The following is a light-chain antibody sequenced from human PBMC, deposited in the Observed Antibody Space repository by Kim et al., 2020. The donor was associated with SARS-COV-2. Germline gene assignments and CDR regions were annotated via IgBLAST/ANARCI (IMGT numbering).Light chain of an antibody. V-gene: IGKV3-11*01. CDR1: QSVSTS. J-gene: IGKJ5*01. CDR3: QQRTTWPLT. CDR2: DAS. Sequence: LSPGERATLSCRASQSVSTSLAWYQQKPGQSPRLFIYDASNRATGIPARFSGSGSGTDFTLTISSLEPEDFAVYYCQQRTTWPLTFGQGTRLEIK.